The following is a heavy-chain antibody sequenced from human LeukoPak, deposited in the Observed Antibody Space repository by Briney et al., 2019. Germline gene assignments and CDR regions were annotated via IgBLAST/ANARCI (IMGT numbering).Heavy chain of an antibody. CDR3: ARGHDYGDSNFDY. CDR2: ISSSSSYT. J-gene: IGHJ4*02. D-gene: IGHD4-17*01. CDR1: GFTFSDYY. V-gene: IGHV3-11*05. Sequence: GGSLRLSCAASGFTFSDYYMSWIRQAPGKGLEWVSYISSSSSYTNYADSVKGRFTISRDNAKNPLYLQMNSLRAEDTAVYYCARGHDYGDSNFDYWGQGTLVTVSS.